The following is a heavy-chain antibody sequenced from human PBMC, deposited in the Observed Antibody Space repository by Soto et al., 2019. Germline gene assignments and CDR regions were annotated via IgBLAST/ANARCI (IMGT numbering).Heavy chain of an antibody. Sequence: EVQLLDSGGGLVQPGGSLRLSCAAAGCTFSGYALTWVRQAPGKGLEWVSAISGGGDATFYADSVKGRFTISRDNSKNTLYLLMNTLRAEDTAVYYCARKVSGSTGRPDLWYFDLWGRGTLVTVSS. D-gene: IGHD3-10*01. CDR1: GCTFSGYA. CDR2: ISGGGDAT. J-gene: IGHJ2*01. CDR3: ARKVSGSTGRPDLWYFDL. V-gene: IGHV3-23*01.